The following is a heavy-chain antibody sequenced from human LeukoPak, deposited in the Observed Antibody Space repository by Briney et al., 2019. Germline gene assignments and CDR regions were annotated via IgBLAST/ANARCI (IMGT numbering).Heavy chain of an antibody. V-gene: IGHV3-11*01. D-gene: IGHD3-3*01. J-gene: IGHJ6*02. CDR1: GFTFSDYY. CDR2: ISSSGSTI. Sequence: GGSLRLSCAASGFTFSDYYMSWIRQAPGKGLEWVSYISSSGSTIYYADSVKGRFTISRDNAKNSLYLQMNSLRAEDTAVYYCARDYNFYYYYGMDAWGQGTTVTVSS. CDR3: ARDYNFYYYYGMDA.